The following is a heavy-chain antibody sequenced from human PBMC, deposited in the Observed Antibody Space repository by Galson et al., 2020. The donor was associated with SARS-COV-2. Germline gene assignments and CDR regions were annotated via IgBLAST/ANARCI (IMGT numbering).Heavy chain of an antibody. Sequence: ETSETLSLTCTVSGGSISSGSYYWSWIRQPAGKGLEWIGRIYTSGSTNYNPSLKSRVTISVDTSKNQFSLKLSSVTAADTAVYYCARDGVHIARFGYCSSTSCLSRWFDPWGQGTLVTVSS. CDR1: GGSISSGSYY. V-gene: IGHV4-61*02. J-gene: IGHJ5*02. D-gene: IGHD2-2*01. CDR3: ARDGVHIARFGYCSSTSCLSRWFDP. CDR2: IYTSGST.